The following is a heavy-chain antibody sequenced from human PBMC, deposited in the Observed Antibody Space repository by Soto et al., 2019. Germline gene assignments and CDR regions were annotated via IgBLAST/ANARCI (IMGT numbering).Heavy chain of an antibody. D-gene: IGHD2-8*01. CDR2: IIPILGIA. V-gene: IGHV1-69*02. CDR3: ASRVYGPHYYMDV. CDR1: GGTFSSYT. Sequence: QVQLVQSGAEVKKPGSSVKVSCKASGGTFSSYTISWVRQAPGQGLEWMGRIIPILGIANYAQKFQGRVTITADKSTSTAYMELSSLRAEDTAVYYCASRVYGPHYYMDVWGKGTTVTVSS. J-gene: IGHJ6*03.